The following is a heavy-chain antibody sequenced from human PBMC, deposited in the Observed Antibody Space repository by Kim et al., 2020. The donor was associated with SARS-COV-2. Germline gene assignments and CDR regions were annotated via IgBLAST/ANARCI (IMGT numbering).Heavy chain of an antibody. D-gene: IGHD3-10*01. CDR1: GYTLTELS. J-gene: IGHJ5*02. CDR3: ATIGRITMVRGALARGARYNWFDP. V-gene: IGHV1-24*01. CDR2: FDPEDGET. Sequence: ASVKVPCKVSGYTLTELSMHWVRQAPGKGLEWMGGFDPEDGETIYAQKFQGRVTMTEDTSTDTAYMELSSLRSEDTAVYYCATIGRITMVRGALARGARYNWFDPWGQGTLVTVSS.